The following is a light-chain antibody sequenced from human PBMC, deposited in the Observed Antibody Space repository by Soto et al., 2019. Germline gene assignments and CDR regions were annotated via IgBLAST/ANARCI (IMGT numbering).Light chain of an antibody. Sequence: QSALTQPASVSGSPGQSITISCTGTSGDIGSYNRVSWYQQHPGKAPKLIIYEVTDRPSGVSNRFSGSKSGNTASLTISGLLVEDEADYYCQSFDRGLSGLIFAAGTQLTVL. CDR2: EVT. CDR1: SGDIGSYNR. J-gene: IGLJ2*01. V-gene: IGLV2-14*01. CDR3: QSFDRGLSGLI.